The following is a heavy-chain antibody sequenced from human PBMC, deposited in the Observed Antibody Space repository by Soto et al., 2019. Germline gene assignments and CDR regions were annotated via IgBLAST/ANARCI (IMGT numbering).Heavy chain of an antibody. D-gene: IGHD3-22*01. J-gene: IGHJ3*02. CDR1: GGTFSSYA. Sequence: QVQLVQSGAEVKKPGSSVKVSCKASGGTFSSYAISWVRQAPGQGLEWMGGIIPIFGTANYAQKFQSRVTITADESTSTDYMELSSLRSEDTAVYYGARIYASSGYSAFDIWGQGTMVTVSS. CDR2: IIPIFGTA. CDR3: ARIYASSGYSAFDI. V-gene: IGHV1-69*01.